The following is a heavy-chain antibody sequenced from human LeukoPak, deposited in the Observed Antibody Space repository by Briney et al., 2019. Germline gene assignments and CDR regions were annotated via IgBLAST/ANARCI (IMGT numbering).Heavy chain of an antibody. V-gene: IGHV4-4*07. CDR1: GGSISSYY. Sequence: SETLSLTRTVSGGSISSYYWSWIRQPAGKGLEWIGRIYTSGSTNYNPSLKSRVTMSVDTSKNQFSLKLSSVTAADTAVYYCARSSSSSWPHLLFQHWGQGTLVTVSS. D-gene: IGHD6-13*01. CDR2: IYTSGST. CDR3: ARSSSSSWPHLLFQH. J-gene: IGHJ1*01.